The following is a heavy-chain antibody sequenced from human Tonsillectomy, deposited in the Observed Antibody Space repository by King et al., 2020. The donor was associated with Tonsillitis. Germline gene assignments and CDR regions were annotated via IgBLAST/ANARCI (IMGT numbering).Heavy chain of an antibody. CDR2: IIPIFGTA. J-gene: IGHJ6*02. V-gene: IGHV1-69*01. D-gene: IGHD2-2*02. Sequence: QLVQSGAEVKKPGSSVKVSCKASGGTFSSYAISWVRQAPGQGLEWMGGIIPIFGTANYAQKFQGRGTITADESTSTAYMELSSLRSEDTAVYYCAREYCSSTSCYKYSGYYYYYGMDVWGQGTTVTVSS. CDR3: AREYCSSTSCYKYSGYYYYYGMDV. CDR1: GGTFSSYA.